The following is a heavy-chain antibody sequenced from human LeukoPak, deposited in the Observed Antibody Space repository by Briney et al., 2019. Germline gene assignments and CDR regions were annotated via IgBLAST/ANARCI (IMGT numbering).Heavy chain of an antibody. J-gene: IGHJ6*04. CDR3: ARELGAFDI. Sequence: GGSLRLSCAASGFTFSSYWMSWVRQAPGKGLEWVSVIYSGGSTYYADSVKGRFTISRDNSENTLYLQMNSLRAEDTAVYYCARELGAFDIWGKGTTVTISS. V-gene: IGHV3-66*01. CDR1: GFTFSSYW. D-gene: IGHD3-9*01. CDR2: IYSGGST.